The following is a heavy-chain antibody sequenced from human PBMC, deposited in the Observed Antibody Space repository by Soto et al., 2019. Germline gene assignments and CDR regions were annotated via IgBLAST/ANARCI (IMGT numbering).Heavy chain of an antibody. D-gene: IGHD4-17*01. CDR3: AHLTTGGFYFDY. CDR2: IFWDDDK. J-gene: IGHJ4*02. Sequence: SGPTLVNPTQTLTLTCTFSGFSLSTSGVGVGWIRQPPGKALEWLGIIFWDDDKRYRPSLKSRVTITKDTSKNQLVLTMTNMDPVDTATYYCAHLTTGGFYFDYWGQGTLVTVSS. V-gene: IGHV2-5*02. CDR1: GFSLSTSGVG.